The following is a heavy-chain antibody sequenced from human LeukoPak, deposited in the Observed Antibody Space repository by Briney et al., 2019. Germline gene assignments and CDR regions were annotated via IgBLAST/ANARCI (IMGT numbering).Heavy chain of an antibody. Sequence: ASVKVSCKASGYTFTSYGISWVRQAPGQGLEWMGWISAYNGNTNYAQKLQGRVTMTTDTSTSTDYMALRSLKSDDTAVYYCAARTRTNDYWGKGTLVTVSS. J-gene: IGHJ4*02. CDR2: ISAYNGNT. CDR3: AARTRTNDY. CDR1: GYTFTSYG. D-gene: IGHD1-14*01. V-gene: IGHV1-18*01.